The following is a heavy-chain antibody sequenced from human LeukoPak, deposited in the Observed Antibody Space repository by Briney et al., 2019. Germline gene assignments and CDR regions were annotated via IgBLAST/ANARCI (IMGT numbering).Heavy chain of an antibody. CDR1: GFTFSNAW. CDR2: IKSKTDGGTT. V-gene: IGHV3-15*01. CDR3: ARDWAAVNAFDI. D-gene: IGHD6-13*01. Sequence: GGSLRLSCAASGFTFSNAWMSWVRQAPGKGLEWVGRIKSKTDGGTTDYAAPVKGRFTISRDDSKNTLYLQMNSLKTEDTAVYYCARDWAAVNAFDIWGQGTMVTVSS. J-gene: IGHJ3*02.